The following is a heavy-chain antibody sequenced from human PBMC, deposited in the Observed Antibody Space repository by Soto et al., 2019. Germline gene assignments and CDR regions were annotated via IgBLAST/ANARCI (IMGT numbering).Heavy chain of an antibody. D-gene: IGHD3-16*01. Sequence: QLQLQESGPGLVKPSETLSLTCTVSGGSISSSSYYWGWIRQPPGKGLEWIGSIYYSGSTYYNPSLKSRVTISVDTSKNQFPLKLSSVTAADTAVYYCASGGGIGGGPTKQNYFDYWGQGTLVTVSS. CDR2: IYYSGST. CDR1: GGSISSSSYY. J-gene: IGHJ4*02. V-gene: IGHV4-39*01. CDR3: ASGGGIGGGPTKQNYFDY.